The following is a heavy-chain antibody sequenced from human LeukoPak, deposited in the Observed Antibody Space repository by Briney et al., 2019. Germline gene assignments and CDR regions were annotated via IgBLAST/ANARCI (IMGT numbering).Heavy chain of an antibody. CDR3: ARDSNYDTSGHYY. Sequence: GGSLRLSCAASGFTFSSYAMSWVRQTPGKGLEWVSAISGSGSSTYYADSVKGRFTISRDNSKNTLFLQMNSLRAEDTAVYYCARDSNYDTSGHYYWGQGTLVTVSS. CDR1: GFTFSSYA. V-gene: IGHV3-23*01. CDR2: ISGSGSST. J-gene: IGHJ4*02. D-gene: IGHD3-22*01.